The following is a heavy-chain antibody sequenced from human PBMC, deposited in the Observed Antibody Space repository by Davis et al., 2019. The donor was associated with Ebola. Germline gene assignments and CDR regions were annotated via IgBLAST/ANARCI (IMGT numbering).Heavy chain of an antibody. CDR2: IHYSGST. D-gene: IGHD2-15*01. CDR3: ARDREGGLANP. J-gene: IGHJ5*02. CDR1: GGSISSYY. V-gene: IGHV4-59*01. Sequence: MPSETLSLTYIVSGGSISSYYWSWIRQPPGKGLEWIGYIHYSGSTNYNPSLKSRVTISVDTSKNQFSLKLSSVTAADTAVYYCARDREGGLANPWGQGTLVTVSS.